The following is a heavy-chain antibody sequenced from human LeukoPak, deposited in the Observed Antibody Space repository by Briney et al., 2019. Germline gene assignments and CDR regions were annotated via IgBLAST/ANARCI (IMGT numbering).Heavy chain of an antibody. CDR3: AADQYSGYDSFGY. D-gene: IGHD5-12*01. Sequence: SVKVSCKASGFTFSSSAVQWVRQARGQRLEWIGWIVVGSGNTNCAQKFQERVTITRDMSTSTAYMELSSLRSEDTAVYYCAADQYSGYDSFGYWGQGTLVTVSS. J-gene: IGHJ4*02. V-gene: IGHV1-58*01. CDR1: GFTFSSSA. CDR2: IVVGSGNT.